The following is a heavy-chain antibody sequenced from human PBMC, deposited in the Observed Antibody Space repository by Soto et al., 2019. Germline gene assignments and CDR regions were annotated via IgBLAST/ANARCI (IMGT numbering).Heavy chain of an antibody. Sequence: EVQLVESGGGLVQPGRSLRLSCAASGFTFDDYAMHWVRQAPGKGLEWVSGISWNSGSIGYADSVKGRFTISRDNAKNSLYLHMNSLRAEDTALYYCAKATTAYYYMDVWGKGTTVTVSS. J-gene: IGHJ6*03. D-gene: IGHD4-17*01. CDR1: GFTFDDYA. CDR3: AKATTAYYYMDV. CDR2: ISWNSGSI. V-gene: IGHV3-9*01.